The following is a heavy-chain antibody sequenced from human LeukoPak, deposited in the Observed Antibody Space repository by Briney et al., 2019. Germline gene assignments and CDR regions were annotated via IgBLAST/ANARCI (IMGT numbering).Heavy chain of an antibody. Sequence: SQTLSLTCAISGDSVSSNSVAWNWIRQSPSRGLEWLGWTYHRSKWYNDYAVSVKSRITINSDTSKNEFSLLLNSVTPEDTAVYYCARSNMSDYYYYMDVWGKGTTDTVSS. CDR3: ARSNMSDYYYYMDV. D-gene: IGHD4-11*01. CDR2: TYHRSKWYN. CDR1: GDSVSSNSVA. J-gene: IGHJ6*03. V-gene: IGHV6-1*01.